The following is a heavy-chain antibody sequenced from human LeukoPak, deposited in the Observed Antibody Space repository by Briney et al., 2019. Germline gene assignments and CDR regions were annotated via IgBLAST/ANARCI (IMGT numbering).Heavy chain of an antibody. D-gene: IGHD2-15*01. J-gene: IGHJ4*02. CDR3: ARDQGSSGDHY. CDR1: GYTFTGYY. V-gene: IGHV1-2*02. CDR2: INPNSGGT. Sequence: ASVKVSCRASGYTFTGYYMHWVRQAPGQGLEWMGWINPNSGGTNYAQKFRGRVTVTRDTSISTAYMELSRLRSDDTAVYYCARDQGSSGDHYWGQGTLVTVSS.